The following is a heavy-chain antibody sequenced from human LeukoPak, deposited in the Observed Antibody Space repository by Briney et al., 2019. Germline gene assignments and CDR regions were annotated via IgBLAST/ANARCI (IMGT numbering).Heavy chain of an antibody. CDR1: GYTFTGYY. Sequence: ASVKVSCKASGYTFTGYYMHWVRQAPGQGLEWMGWINPNSGGTNYAQKFQGRVTMTRDTSISTAYMELSRLRSDDTAVHYCARGEGYYDSYYFDYWGQGTLVTVSS. D-gene: IGHD3-3*01. J-gene: IGHJ4*02. CDR3: ARGEGYYDSYYFDY. V-gene: IGHV1-2*02. CDR2: INPNSGGT.